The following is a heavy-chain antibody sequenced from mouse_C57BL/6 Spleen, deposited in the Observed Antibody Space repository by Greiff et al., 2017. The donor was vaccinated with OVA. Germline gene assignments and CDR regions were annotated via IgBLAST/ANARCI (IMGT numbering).Heavy chain of an antibody. D-gene: IGHD1-1*01. CDR1: GYAFSSSW. Sequence: VQLKESGPELVKPGASVKISCKASGYAFSSSWMNWVKQRPGKGLEWIGRIYPGDGDTNYNGKFKGKATLTADKSSSTAYMQLSSLTSEDSAVYFCARVYYGSSYAMDYWGQGTSVTVSS. CDR2: IYPGDGDT. V-gene: IGHV1-82*01. J-gene: IGHJ4*01. CDR3: ARVYYGSSYAMDY.